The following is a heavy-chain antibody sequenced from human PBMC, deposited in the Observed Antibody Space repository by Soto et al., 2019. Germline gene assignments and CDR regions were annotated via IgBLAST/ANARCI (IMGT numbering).Heavy chain of an antibody. CDR3: ARAAYDSSGYYHEY. V-gene: IGHV1-18*04. D-gene: IGHD3-22*01. CDR2: ISAYNGNT. J-gene: IGHJ4*02. Sequence: ASVKVSCKASGYRFVDYYIHWVRQAPGQGLEWMGWISAYNGNTNYAQKLQGRVTMTTDTSTSTAYMELRSLRSDDTAVYYCARAAYDSSGYYHEYWGQGTLVTVSS. CDR1: GYRFVDYY.